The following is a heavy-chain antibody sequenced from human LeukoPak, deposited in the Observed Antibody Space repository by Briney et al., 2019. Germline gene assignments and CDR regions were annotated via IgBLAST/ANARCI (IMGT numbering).Heavy chain of an antibody. CDR1: GYSFTSYW. Sequence: GESLKISCKGSGYSFTSYWIGWVRQMPGKGLEWMGIIYPGDSDTRYSPSFQGQVTISADKSISTAYLQWSSLKASDTAMYYCARRVMDYGILTGPFYYMDVWGKGTTVTISS. V-gene: IGHV5-51*01. J-gene: IGHJ6*03. CDR2: IYPGDSDT. CDR3: ARRVMDYGILTGPFYYMDV. D-gene: IGHD3-9*01.